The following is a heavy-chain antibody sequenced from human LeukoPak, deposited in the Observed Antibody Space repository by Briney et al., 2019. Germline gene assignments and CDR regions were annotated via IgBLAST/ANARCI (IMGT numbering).Heavy chain of an antibody. J-gene: IGHJ5*02. V-gene: IGHV1-18*04. D-gene: IGHD3-16*01. CDR2: ISAYNGNT. CDR3: ARDRGGGEIAEYNWFDP. Sequence: ASVTVSCKASGYTFTSYGISWVRQAPGQGLEWMGWISAYNGNTNYAQKLQGRVTMTTDTSTSTAYMELRSLRSDDTAVDYCARDRGGGEIAEYNWFDPWGQGTLVTVSS. CDR1: GYTFTSYG.